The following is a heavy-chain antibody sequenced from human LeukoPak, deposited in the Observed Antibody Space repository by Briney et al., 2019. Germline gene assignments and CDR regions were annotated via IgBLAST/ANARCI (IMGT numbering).Heavy chain of an antibody. D-gene: IGHD2-2*01. J-gene: IGHJ3*02. CDR1: GYSFTSYW. CDR2: IYPGDSDT. CDR3: ARHVRYCSSTSCYVLGAFDI. V-gene: IGHV5-51*01. Sequence: KVGESLKISCKGSGYSFTSYWIGWVRQMPGKGLEWMGIIYPGDSDTRYSPSFQGQVTISADKSISTAYLQWSSLKASDTAMHYCARHVRYCSSTSCYVLGAFDIWGQGTVVTVSS.